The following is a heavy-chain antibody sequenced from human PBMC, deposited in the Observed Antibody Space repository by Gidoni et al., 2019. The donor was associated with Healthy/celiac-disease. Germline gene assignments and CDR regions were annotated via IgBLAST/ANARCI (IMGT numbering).Heavy chain of an antibody. J-gene: IGHJ4*02. CDR2: INAGNGNT. D-gene: IGHD6-19*01. CDR3: ARDEAVAGTDY. CDR1: GYTFTSYA. Sequence: QVQLVQSGAEVKKPGASVKVSCKASGYTFTSYAMHWVRQAPGQRLEWMGWINAGNGNTKYSQKCQGRVTITRDTSASTAYMELSSLRSEDTAVDYCARDEAVAGTDYWGQGTLVTVSS. V-gene: IGHV1-3*01.